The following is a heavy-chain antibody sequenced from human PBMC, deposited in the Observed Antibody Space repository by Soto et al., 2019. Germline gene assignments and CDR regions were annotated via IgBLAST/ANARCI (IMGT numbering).Heavy chain of an antibody. J-gene: IGHJ5*02. V-gene: IGHV4-59*01. CDR1: GGSISSYY. D-gene: IGHD2-15*01. Sequence: SETLSLTCTVSGGSISSYYWSWIRQPPGKGLEWIGYIYYSGSTNYNPSLKSRVTISVDTSKNQFSLKLSSVTAADTAVYYCARSPVVAAPPNWIDPWGQGTLVTVSS. CDR2: IYYSGST. CDR3: ARSPVVAAPPNWIDP.